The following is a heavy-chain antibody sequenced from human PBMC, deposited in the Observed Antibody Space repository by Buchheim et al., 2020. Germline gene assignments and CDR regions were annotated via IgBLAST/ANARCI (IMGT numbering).Heavy chain of an antibody. J-gene: IGHJ4*02. V-gene: IGHV3-21*01. Sequence: EVQLVESGGGLVKPGGSLRLSCAASGFTFSSYSMNWVRQAPGKGLEWVSSISSSSSYIYYADSVKGRFTISRDNAKNSLYLQMNGLRAEDTAVYYCARESVFGVVNSFDSWGQGTL. D-gene: IGHD3-3*01. CDR2: ISSSSSYI. CDR3: ARESVFGVVNSFDS. CDR1: GFTFSSYS.